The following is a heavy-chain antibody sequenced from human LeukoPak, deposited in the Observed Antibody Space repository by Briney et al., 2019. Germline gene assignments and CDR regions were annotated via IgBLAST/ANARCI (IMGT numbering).Heavy chain of an antibody. D-gene: IGHD6-19*01. CDR2: INPNSGGT. CDR1: GYTFTGYY. Sequence: ASVKVSCKASGYTFTGYYMHWVRQAPGQGLEWMGRINPNSGGTNYAQKFQGRVTMTRDTSISTAYMELSRLRSDDTAVYYCASTKYSSGHPVYYYYYYYMDVWGKGTTVTVSS. J-gene: IGHJ6*03. V-gene: IGHV1-2*06. CDR3: ASTKYSSGHPVYYYYYYYMDV.